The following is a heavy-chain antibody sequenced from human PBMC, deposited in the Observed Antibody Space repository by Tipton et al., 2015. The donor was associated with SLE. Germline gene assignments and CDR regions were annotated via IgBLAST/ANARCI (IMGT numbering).Heavy chain of an antibody. CDR2: IYSGGST. J-gene: IGHJ5*02. Sequence: SLRLSCAASGFTVSSNYMSWVRQAPGKGLEWVSVIYSGGSTYYADSVKGRFTTSRDNSKNTLYLQMNSLRAEDTAVYYCARTPLVATTRGWFDPWGQGTLVTVSS. CDR3: ARTPLVATTRGWFDP. D-gene: IGHD5-12*01. V-gene: IGHV3-53*05. CDR1: GFTVSSNY.